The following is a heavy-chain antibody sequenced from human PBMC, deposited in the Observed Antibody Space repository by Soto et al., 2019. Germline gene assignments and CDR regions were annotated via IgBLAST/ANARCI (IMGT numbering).Heavy chain of an antibody. Sequence: GASVKVSCKASGYNLGAYYTYWVRQAPGQGLEWMGWISVHNGNIKYAQKLQGRVTMTTDTSTSTAYMELRSLRSDDTAVYYCVRDLDGSGSYYTDYWGPGTVVTVSS. V-gene: IGHV1-18*04. CDR2: ISVHNGNI. CDR3: VRDLDGSGSYYTDY. CDR1: GYNLGAYY. J-gene: IGHJ4*02. D-gene: IGHD3-10*01.